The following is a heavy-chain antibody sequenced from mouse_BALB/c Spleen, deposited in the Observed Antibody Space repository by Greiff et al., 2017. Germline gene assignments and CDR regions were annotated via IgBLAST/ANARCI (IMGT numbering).Heavy chain of an antibody. CDR1: GFTFTDYY. CDR3: ARGGNYEGYAMDY. D-gene: IGHD2-1*01. J-gene: IGHJ4*01. CDR2: IRNKANGYTT. Sequence: DVQLVESGGGLVQPGGSLRLSCATSGFTFTDYYMSWVRQPPGKALEWLGFIRNKANGYTTEYSASVKGRFTISRDNSQSILYLQMNTLRAEDSATYYCARGGNYEGYAMDYWGQGTSVTVSS. V-gene: IGHV7-3*02.